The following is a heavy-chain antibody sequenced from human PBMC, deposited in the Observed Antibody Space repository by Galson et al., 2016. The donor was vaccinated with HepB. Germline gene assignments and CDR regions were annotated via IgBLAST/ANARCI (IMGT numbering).Heavy chain of an antibody. CDR3: ARDGEWRGHSSSADPNFDY. V-gene: IGHV3-33*01. D-gene: IGHD6-6*01. Sequence: SLRLSCAASGFTFSSYGMHWVRQAPGKGLDWVSVICYDGSTTNYADSMKGRFTISRDKAKNTLFLQMNSLGAEDTAVYYCARDGEWRGHSSSADPNFDYWGQGTLVTVSS. J-gene: IGHJ4*02. CDR2: ICYDGSTT. CDR1: GFTFSSYG.